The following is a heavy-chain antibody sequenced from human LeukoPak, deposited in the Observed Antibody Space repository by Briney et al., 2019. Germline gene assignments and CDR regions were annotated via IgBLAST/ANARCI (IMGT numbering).Heavy chain of an antibody. CDR2: ISSSGNTI. J-gene: IGHJ4*02. V-gene: IGHV3-48*03. D-gene: IGHD1-26*01. Sequence: GGSLRLSCAASGFTLSSCEMNWVRQAPGKGLEWISYISSSGNTIYYADSVKGRFTISRDNAKNSLYLQMNSLRAEDTAVYYCARVKSGSYYDDWGQGTLVTVSS. CDR1: GFTLSSCE. CDR3: ARVKSGSYYDD.